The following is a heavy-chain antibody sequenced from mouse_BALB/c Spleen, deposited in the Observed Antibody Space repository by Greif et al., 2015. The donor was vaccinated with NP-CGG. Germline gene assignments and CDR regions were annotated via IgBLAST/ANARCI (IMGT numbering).Heavy chain of an antibody. CDR2: ISSGGSYT. CDR1: GFTFSSYG. CDR3: AGIYDGYLRGFAY. D-gene: IGHD2-3*01. J-gene: IGHJ3*01. V-gene: IGHV5-6*01. Sequence: EVMLVESGGDLVKPGGSLKLSCAASGFTFSSYGMSWVRQTPDKRLEWVATISSGGSYTYYPDSVKGRFTISGDNAKNTLYLQMSSLKSEDTAMYYCAGIYDGYLRGFAYWGQGTLVTVSA.